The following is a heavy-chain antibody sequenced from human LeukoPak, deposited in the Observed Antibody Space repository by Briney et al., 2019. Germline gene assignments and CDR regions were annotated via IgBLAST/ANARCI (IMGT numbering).Heavy chain of an antibody. CDR3: ARGRPRTDLAAPSRIVGAWYYFDY. CDR2: INHSGST. J-gene: IGHJ4*02. V-gene: IGHV4-34*01. Sequence: SETLSLTCAVYGGSFSGYYWSWIRQPPGKGLEWIGEINHSGSTNYNPSLKSRVTISVDTSKNQFSLKLSSVTAADTAVYYCARGRPRTDLAAPSRIVGAWYYFDYWGQGTLVTVSS. D-gene: IGHD1-26*01. CDR1: GGSFSGYY.